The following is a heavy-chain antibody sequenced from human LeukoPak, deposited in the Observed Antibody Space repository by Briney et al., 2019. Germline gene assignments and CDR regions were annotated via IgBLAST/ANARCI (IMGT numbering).Heavy chain of an antibody. CDR2: ISGSGGST. Sequence: GGSLRLSCAASGFTFSSYAMSWVRQAPGKGLEWVSAISGSGGSTDYADSVKGRFTISRDNSQNTLYLQMNSLRAEDTAVYYCAKDKDAATITPVGCFDYWGQVTLVTVAS. J-gene: IGHJ4*02. CDR1: GFTFSSYA. CDR3: AKDKDAATITPVGCFDY. V-gene: IGHV3-23*01. D-gene: IGHD5-12*01.